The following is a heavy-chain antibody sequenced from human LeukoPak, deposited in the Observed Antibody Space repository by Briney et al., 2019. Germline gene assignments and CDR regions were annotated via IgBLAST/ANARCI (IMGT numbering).Heavy chain of an antibody. CDR3: ARDPQQWLVHDAFDI. CDR1: GGSTSSYY. J-gene: IGHJ3*02. D-gene: IGHD6-19*01. V-gene: IGHV4-59*01. Sequence: ASETLSLTCTVSGGSTSSYYWTWIRQPPGKGLEWIGYIYYSGSTNYNPSPKSRVTISVDTSKNQFSLKLSSVTAADTAVYYCARDPQQWLVHDAFDIWGQGTMVTVSS. CDR2: IYYSGST.